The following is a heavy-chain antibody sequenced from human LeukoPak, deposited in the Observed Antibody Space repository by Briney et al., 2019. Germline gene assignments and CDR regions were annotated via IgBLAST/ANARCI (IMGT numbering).Heavy chain of an antibody. Sequence: KPGGSLRLSCEASGFTFSSYSMQWFRQAPGRGLEWVSSISSRSRYIYHADSVSGRFTISRDNAKNSLFLQMNSLRAEDTAVCFCVRDGSTSRYYNNYGMDVWGQGTTITVSS. J-gene: IGHJ6*02. D-gene: IGHD2-2*01. CDR3: VRDGSTSRYYNNYGMDV. V-gene: IGHV3-21*01. CDR1: GFTFSSYS. CDR2: ISSRSRYI.